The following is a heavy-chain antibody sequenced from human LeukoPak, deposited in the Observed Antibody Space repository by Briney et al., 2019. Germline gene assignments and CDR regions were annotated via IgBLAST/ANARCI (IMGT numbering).Heavy chain of an antibody. Sequence: GGSLRLSCAASGFTFSSYEMNWVRQAPGKGLEWVSYISSGGGGIFYAGSVKGRFTISRDNAKNSLHLQMNSLRAEDTAVYYCARDAASHPSIYYFDYWGQGTLVTVSS. CDR2: ISSGGGGI. CDR1: GFTFSSYE. J-gene: IGHJ4*02. V-gene: IGHV3-48*03. CDR3: ARDAASHPSIYYFDY. D-gene: IGHD6-25*01.